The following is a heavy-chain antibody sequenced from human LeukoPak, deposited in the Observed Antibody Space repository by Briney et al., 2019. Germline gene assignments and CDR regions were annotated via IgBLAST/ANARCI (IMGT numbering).Heavy chain of an antibody. D-gene: IGHD4-17*01. CDR1: GFTFNSYS. CDR2: ISSSSSTI. CDR3: ARDDYGGIDY. Sequence: PGGSLRLSCAASGFTFNSYSMLWVRQAPGKGLEWVSYISSSSSTIYYADSVKGRFTISRDNAKNSLYLQMNSLRAEDTAVYYCARDDYGGIDYWGQGTLVTVSS. J-gene: IGHJ4*02. V-gene: IGHV3-48*01.